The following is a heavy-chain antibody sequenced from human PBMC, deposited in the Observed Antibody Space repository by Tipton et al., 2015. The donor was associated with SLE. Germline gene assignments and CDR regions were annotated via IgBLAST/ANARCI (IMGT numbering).Heavy chain of an antibody. J-gene: IGHJ6*03. CDR3: ARQRHSNYVPLYYYYMDV. Sequence: TLSLTCAVSGGSISSSDWWTWVRQPPGKGLECIGEIYHSGSTNYNPSLKSRVTISVDKSKNQFPRELSSVTAADTAVYYCARQRHSNYVPLYYYYMDVWGKGTTVTISS. CDR2: IYHSGST. V-gene: IGHV4-4*02. D-gene: IGHD4-11*01. CDR1: GGSISSSDW.